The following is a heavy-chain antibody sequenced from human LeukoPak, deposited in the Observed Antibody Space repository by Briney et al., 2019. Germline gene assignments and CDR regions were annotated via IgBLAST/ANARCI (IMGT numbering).Heavy chain of an antibody. J-gene: IGHJ4*02. CDR1: GGSISSSSYY. CDR3: ARDAPLGRWSYPTENY. D-gene: IGHD4-17*01. V-gene: IGHV4-39*07. CDR2: IYYSGST. Sequence: SETLSLTCTVSGGSISSSSYYWGWIRQPPGKGLEWIGSIYYSGSTYYNPSLKSRVTISVDTSKNQFSLKLSSVTAADTAVYYCARDAPLGRWSYPTENYWGQGTLVTVSS.